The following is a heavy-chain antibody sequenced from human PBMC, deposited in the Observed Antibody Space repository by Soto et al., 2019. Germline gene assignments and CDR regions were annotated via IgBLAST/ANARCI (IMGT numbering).Heavy chain of an antibody. J-gene: IGHJ4*02. Sequence: EVQLAESGGGLVQPGGSLRLSCVVSGFTFSTYWMAWVRQAPGKGLEWVANINEDGSEKYHVDSVKGRFTISRDNAKKSLYLQMNSLRVEDTAVYYCAREELGGPDKRGQGTLVTVSS. V-gene: IGHV3-7*04. CDR3: AREELGGPDK. CDR2: INEDGSEK. CDR1: GFTFSTYW. D-gene: IGHD3-16*01.